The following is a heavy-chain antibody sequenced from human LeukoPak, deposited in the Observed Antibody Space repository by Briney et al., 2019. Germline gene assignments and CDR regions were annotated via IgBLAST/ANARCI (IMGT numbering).Heavy chain of an antibody. V-gene: IGHV3-33*06. J-gene: IGHJ5*02. CDR2: IWYDGSRT. CDR3: AKDLSYGSLWFDP. D-gene: IGHD3-10*01. CDR1: GFTFSSHG. Sequence: GGSLRLSCAASGFTFSSHGMQWVRQAPGKGLEWVALIWYDGSRTNYVDSVMGRFTISRDSSKNTLYLQMDNLRVEDTAVYFCAKDLSYGSLWFDPWGHGTLVTVSS.